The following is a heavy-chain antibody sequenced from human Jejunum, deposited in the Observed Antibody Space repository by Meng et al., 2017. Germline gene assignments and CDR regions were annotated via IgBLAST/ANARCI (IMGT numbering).Heavy chain of an antibody. CDR2: QSYWTH. V-gene: IGHV4-34*01. J-gene: IGHJ5*02. D-gene: IGHD2-2*01. CDR1: GGSVRCR. CDR3: ATDPTSVIPVAIRNWFDP. Sequence: QGRQGGAGLLKASESLYLSCDVYGGSVRCRLELDPPAAREGAGVDWENQSYWTHQLQPSRVTTSVDTPTNQSALKLISVTAADTALYYCATDPTSVIPVAIRNWFDPWGQGTLVTVSS.